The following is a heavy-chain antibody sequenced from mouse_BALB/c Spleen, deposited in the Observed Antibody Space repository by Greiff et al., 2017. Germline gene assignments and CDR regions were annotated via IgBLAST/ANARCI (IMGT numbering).Heavy chain of an antibody. D-gene: IGHD2-1*01. Sequence: VQLQQSGPELVKPGASVKMSCKASGYTFTDYYMDWVKQSHGESFEWIGRVNPYNGGTSYNQKFKGKATLTVDKSSSTAYMELNSLTSEDSAVYYCARDYYGNYGDYWGQGTTLTVSS. V-gene: IGHV1-19*01. CDR1: GYTFTDYY. CDR3: ARDYYGNYGDY. CDR2: VNPYNGGT. J-gene: IGHJ2*01.